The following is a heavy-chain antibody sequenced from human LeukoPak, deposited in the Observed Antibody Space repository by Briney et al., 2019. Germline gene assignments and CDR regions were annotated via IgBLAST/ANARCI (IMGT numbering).Heavy chain of an antibody. J-gene: IGHJ3*02. CDR1: GFTFSSYG. Sequence: GGSLRLSCAASGFTFSSYGMHWVRRAPGKGLEWVAVIWYDGSNKYYADSVKGRFTISRDNSKNTQYLQMNSLRAEDTAVYYCARVGNYAFDIWGQGTMVTVSS. V-gene: IGHV3-33*01. D-gene: IGHD4-23*01. CDR3: ARVGNYAFDI. CDR2: IWYDGSNK.